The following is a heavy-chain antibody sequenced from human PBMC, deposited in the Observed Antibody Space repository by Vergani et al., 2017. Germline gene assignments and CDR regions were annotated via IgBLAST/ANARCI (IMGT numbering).Heavy chain of an antibody. CDR1: GGTFSSYA. J-gene: IGHJ6*02. Sequence: QVQLVQSGAEVKKPGSSVKVSCKASGGTFSSYAISWVRQAPGQGLEWMGGIIPIFGTANSPQKFQGRVTITADESTSTAYMELSSLRSEDTAVYYCARDRELLRYYYYYGMDVWGQGTTVTVSS. D-gene: IGHD1-26*01. V-gene: IGHV1-69*12. CDR3: ARDRELLRYYYYYGMDV. CDR2: IIPIFGTA.